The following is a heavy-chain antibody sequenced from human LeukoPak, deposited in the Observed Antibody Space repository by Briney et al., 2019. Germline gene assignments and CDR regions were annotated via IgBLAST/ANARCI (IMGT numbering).Heavy chain of an antibody. D-gene: IGHD4-23*01. J-gene: IGHJ6*02. CDR1: GGTSSTYA. V-gene: IGHV1-69*04. CDR2: IISFLGIV. CDR3: ARGLWVTAYSYYYYGMNV. Sequence: SVKVSCKASGGTSSTYAFTWVRQAPGRGLEWMGRIISFLGIVNYAQKSQGRVTITADKSTSTVYMELSSLRSDDTAVYYCARGLWVTAYSYYYYGMNVWGQGTTVIVSS.